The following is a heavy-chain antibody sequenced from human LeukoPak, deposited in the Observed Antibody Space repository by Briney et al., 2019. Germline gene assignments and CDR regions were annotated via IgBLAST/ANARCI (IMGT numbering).Heavy chain of an antibody. J-gene: IGHJ4*02. V-gene: IGHV7-4-1*02. D-gene: IGHD2-2*03. CDR1: GYTFTSYA. CDR2: INTNTGNP. CDR3: AKDGDCSSTSCCFHFDY. Sequence: GASVKVSCKASGYTFTSYAMNWVRQAPGQGLEWMGWINTNTGNPTYAQGFTGRFVFSLDTSVSTAYLQISSLRAEDTAVYYCAKDGDCSSTSCCFHFDYWGQGTLVTVSS.